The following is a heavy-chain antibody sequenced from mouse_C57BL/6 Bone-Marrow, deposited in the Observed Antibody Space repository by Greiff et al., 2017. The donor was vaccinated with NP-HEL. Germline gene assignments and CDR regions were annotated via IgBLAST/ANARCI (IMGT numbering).Heavy chain of an antibody. Sequence: EVQRVESEGGLVQPGSSMKLSCTASGFTFSDYYMAWVRQVPEKGLEWVANINYDGSSTYYLDSLKSRFIISRDNAKNILYLQMSSLKSEDTATYYCARGDYGSSFEYFDVWGTGTTVTVSS. J-gene: IGHJ1*03. V-gene: IGHV5-16*01. CDR3: ARGDYGSSFEYFDV. D-gene: IGHD1-1*01. CDR1: GFTFSDYY. CDR2: INYDGSST.